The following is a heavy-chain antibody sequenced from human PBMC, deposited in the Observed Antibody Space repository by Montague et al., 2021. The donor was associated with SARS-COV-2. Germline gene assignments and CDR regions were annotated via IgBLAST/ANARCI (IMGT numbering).Heavy chain of an antibody. CDR3: ARDDPYCTNGVCYTGNWFDP. J-gene: IGHJ5*02. CDR2: TYYRSKWYN. V-gene: IGHV6-1*01. D-gene: IGHD2-8*01. Sequence: CAISGDSVSSNSAAWNWIRQSPSRGLEWLGGTYYRSKWYNDYAVSVKSRITINPDTSKNQFSLQLNSVTPEGTAVYYCARDDPYCTNGVCYTGNWFDPWGQGTLVTVSS. CDR1: GDSVSSNSAA.